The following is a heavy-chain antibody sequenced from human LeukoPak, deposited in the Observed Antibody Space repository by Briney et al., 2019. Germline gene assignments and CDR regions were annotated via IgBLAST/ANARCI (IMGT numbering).Heavy chain of an antibody. CDR1: GYSFTNYW. CDR3: ARPHADGDSGYDNYFDY. Sequence: GESLKISCKGSGYSFTNYWIGWVRQMPGKGLEWMGIIYPGDSDTRYSPSFQGQVTISADKSISTAYLQWSSLKASDTAMYYCARPHADGDSGYDNYFDYWGQGTLVTVSS. CDR2: IYPGDSDT. V-gene: IGHV5-51*01. J-gene: IGHJ4*02. D-gene: IGHD5-12*01.